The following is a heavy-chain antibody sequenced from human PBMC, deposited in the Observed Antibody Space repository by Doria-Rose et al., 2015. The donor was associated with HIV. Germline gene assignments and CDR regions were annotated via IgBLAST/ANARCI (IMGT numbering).Heavy chain of an antibody. D-gene: IGHD3-10*01. CDR3: AKTSGSSLDY. J-gene: IGHJ4*02. V-gene: IGHV3-30*02. CDR1: SSHG. CDR2: IRYDGSNK. Sequence: SSHGMQWVRQAPGKGLERVAFIRYDGSNKYYADSVKGRFTISRDNSKKTLYLQMNRLTAEDTAVYYCAKTSGSSLDYWGQGTLVTVSS.